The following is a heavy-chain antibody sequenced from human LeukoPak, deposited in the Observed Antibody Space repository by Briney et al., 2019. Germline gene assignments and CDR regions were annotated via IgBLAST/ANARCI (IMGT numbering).Heavy chain of an antibody. CDR1: GGSITTTNW. CDR3: ERDGGFYRPLDY. CDR2: VHLDGRT. D-gene: IGHD1-14*01. Sequence: SGTLSLTCGVSGGSITTTNWWTWVRQPPGKGLEWIGEVHLDGRTNYNPSLESRLTISVDLSENHISLRLTSVTAADTAVYYCERDGGFYRPLDYSGQGTLVTVSS. V-gene: IGHV4-4*02. J-gene: IGHJ4*02.